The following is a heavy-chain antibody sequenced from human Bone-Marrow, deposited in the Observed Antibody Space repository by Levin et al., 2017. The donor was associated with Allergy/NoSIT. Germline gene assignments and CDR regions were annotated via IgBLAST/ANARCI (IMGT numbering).Heavy chain of an antibody. Sequence: ASVKVSCKASGGTFSSYAISWVRQAPGQGLEWMGGIIPIFGTANYAQKFQGRVTITADKSTSTAYMELSSLRSEDTAVYYCASDFIWGSYRSDYWGQGTLVTVSS. CDR2: IIPIFGTA. CDR1: GGTFSSYA. J-gene: IGHJ4*02. D-gene: IGHD3-16*02. CDR3: ASDFIWGSYRSDY. V-gene: IGHV1-69*06.